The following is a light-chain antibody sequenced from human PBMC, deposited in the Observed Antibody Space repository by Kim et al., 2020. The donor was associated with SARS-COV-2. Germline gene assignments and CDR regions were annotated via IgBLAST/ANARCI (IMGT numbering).Light chain of an antibody. V-gene: IGKV3-20*01. CDR1: QEASSYY. Sequence: SPAKRATHHCRPRQEASSYYLARVQQKPGRVPRLLNYGASSRATGVPDRFSGSGSGTDFPLTITRLEPEDFAVYYWQQYSSSPATFGQGTKVDIK. CDR2: GAS. CDR3: QQYSSSPAT. J-gene: IGKJ1*01.